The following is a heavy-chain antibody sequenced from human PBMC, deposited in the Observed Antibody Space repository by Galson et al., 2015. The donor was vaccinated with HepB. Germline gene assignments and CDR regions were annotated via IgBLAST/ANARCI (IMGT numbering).Heavy chain of an antibody. CDR1: GFTFSSYA. J-gene: IGHJ4*02. D-gene: IGHD6-19*01. V-gene: IGHV3-23*01. Sequence: SLRLSCAASGFTFSSYAMSWVRQAPGNGLEWVSAISGSGGSTYYADSVEGRFTISRDNSKNTLYLQMNSLRAEDTAVYYCAKDNRVAGKTPYFDYWGQGTLVTVSS. CDR2: ISGSGGST. CDR3: AKDNRVAGKTPYFDY.